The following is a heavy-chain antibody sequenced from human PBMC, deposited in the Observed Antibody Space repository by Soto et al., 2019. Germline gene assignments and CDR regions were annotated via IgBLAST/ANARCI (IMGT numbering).Heavy chain of an antibody. Sequence: QVQLQESGPGLVKPSQTLSLTCTVSGGSISSGDYYWSWIRQPPGKGLEWIGYIYYSGSTYYNPSLKSRVTISVDTSKNQFALKLSSVTAADTAVYYCASYYDSSGYYAYYFDYWGQGTLVTVSS. D-gene: IGHD3-22*01. J-gene: IGHJ4*02. CDR2: IYYSGST. CDR1: GGSISSGDYY. V-gene: IGHV4-30-4*01. CDR3: ASYYDSSGYYAYYFDY.